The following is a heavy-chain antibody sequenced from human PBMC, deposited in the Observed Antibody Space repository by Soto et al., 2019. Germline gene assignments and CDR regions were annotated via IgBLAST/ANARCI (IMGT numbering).Heavy chain of an antibody. Sequence: SETLSLTCTVSGGSISSYYWSWIRQPPGEGLEWIGYIYYSGSTNYNPSLKSRVTISVDTSKNQFSLKLSSVTAADTAVYYCATGSHDYGDYFYYDYWGQGTLVNVSS. V-gene: IGHV4-59*01. CDR3: ATGSHDYGDYFYYDY. J-gene: IGHJ4*02. D-gene: IGHD4-17*01. CDR2: IYYSGST. CDR1: GGSISSYY.